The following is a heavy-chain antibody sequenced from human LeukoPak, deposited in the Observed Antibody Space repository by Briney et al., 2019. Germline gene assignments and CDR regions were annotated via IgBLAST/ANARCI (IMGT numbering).Heavy chain of an antibody. CDR1: GYTFTGYY. J-gene: IGHJ3*02. CDR3: ALRGYYYGSGTQGAFDI. Sequence: GASVKVSCKASGYTFTGYYMHWVRQAPGQGREWMGWSNPNSGGTNYAQKFQGRVTMTRDTSISTAYMELSRLRSDDTAVYYCALRGYYYGSGTQGAFDIWGQGTMVTVSS. D-gene: IGHD3-10*01. V-gene: IGHV1-2*02. CDR2: SNPNSGGT.